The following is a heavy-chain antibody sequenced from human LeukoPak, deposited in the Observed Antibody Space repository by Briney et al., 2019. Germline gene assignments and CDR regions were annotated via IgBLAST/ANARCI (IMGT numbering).Heavy chain of an antibody. Sequence: GGSLRLSCAASGFTFSSYDMHWVRQAPGKGLEWVAVISYDGSNKYYADSVKGRFTISRDNSKNTLYLQMNSLRAEDTAVYYCARDVLGVDYWGQGTLVTVSS. CDR2: ISYDGSNK. CDR1: GFTFSSYD. V-gene: IGHV3-30-3*01. J-gene: IGHJ4*02. D-gene: IGHD2-8*01. CDR3: ARDVLGVDY.